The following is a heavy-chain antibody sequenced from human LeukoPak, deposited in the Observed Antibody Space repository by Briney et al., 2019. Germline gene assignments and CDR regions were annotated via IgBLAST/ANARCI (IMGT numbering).Heavy chain of an antibody. CDR1: GFTFSSYG. V-gene: IGHV3-30*18. CDR2: ISDDGSDK. J-gene: IGHJ6*02. CDR3: AKDSAQQDRGYYGLDV. D-gene: IGHD6-13*01. Sequence: GGSLRLSCAVSGFTFSSYGMHWVRQAPGKGLEWVAIISDDGSDKSYGDSVKGRFTISRDNSKNTLYLQMNSLRDGDTAVYHCAKDSAQQDRGYYGLDVWGQGTTVTVSS.